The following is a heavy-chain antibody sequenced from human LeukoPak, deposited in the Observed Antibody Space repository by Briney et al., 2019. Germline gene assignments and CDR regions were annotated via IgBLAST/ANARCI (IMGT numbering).Heavy chain of an antibody. Sequence: TLSLTCTVSGGSISSGGYYWSWIRQHPGKGLEWIGYIYYSGSTYYNPSLKSRVTISVDTSKNQFSLKLSSVTAADTAVYYCASAFSENDAFDIWGQGTMVTVSS. V-gene: IGHV4-31*03. CDR1: GGSISSGGYY. CDR3: ASAFSENDAFDI. J-gene: IGHJ3*02. CDR2: IYYSGST.